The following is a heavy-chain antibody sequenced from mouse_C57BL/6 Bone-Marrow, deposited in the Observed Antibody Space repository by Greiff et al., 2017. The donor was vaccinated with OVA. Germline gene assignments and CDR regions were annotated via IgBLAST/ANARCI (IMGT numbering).Heavy chain of an antibody. Sequence: VQLQQSGAELVRPWASVKLSCKASGYTFTDYYINWVKQRPGQGLEWIARIYPGSGNTYYNEKFKGKATLTAEKSSSTAYMQLSSLTSEDSAVYFCARDFYYAMDYWGQGTSVTVSS. J-gene: IGHJ4*01. CDR1: GYTFTDYY. CDR3: ARDFYYAMDY. V-gene: IGHV1-76*01. CDR2: IYPGSGNT.